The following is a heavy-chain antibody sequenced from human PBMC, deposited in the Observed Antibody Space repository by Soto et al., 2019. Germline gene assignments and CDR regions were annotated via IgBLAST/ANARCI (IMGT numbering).Heavy chain of an antibody. CDR3: ARPFTTVTTEAFDI. D-gene: IGHD4-17*01. J-gene: IGHJ3*02. CDR2: INHSGST. V-gene: IGHV4-34*01. Sequence: QVQLQQWGAGLLKPSETLSLTCAVYGGSFSGYYWSWIRQPPGKGLEWIGEINHSGSTNYNPSLKSRVTISVDTSKNQFSLKLSSVTAADTAVYYCARPFTTVTTEAFDIWGQGTMVTVSS. CDR1: GGSFSGYY.